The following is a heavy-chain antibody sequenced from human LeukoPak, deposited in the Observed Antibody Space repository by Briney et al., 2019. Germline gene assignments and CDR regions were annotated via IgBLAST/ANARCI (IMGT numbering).Heavy chain of an antibody. CDR3: ARDGESYGDLELAFDI. Sequence: PSETLSLTCTVPGGSISSNNYYWGWIRQPPGKGLEWIGSIYYSGGTYYNPSLKSRVTISVDTSKNQFSLKLSSVTAADTAVYYCARDGESYGDLELAFDIWGQGTMVTVSS. CDR1: GGSISSNNYY. D-gene: IGHD4-17*01. CDR2: IYYSGGT. V-gene: IGHV4-39*07. J-gene: IGHJ3*02.